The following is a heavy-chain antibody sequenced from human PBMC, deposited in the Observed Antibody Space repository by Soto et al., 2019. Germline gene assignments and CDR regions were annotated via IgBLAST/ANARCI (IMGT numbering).Heavy chain of an antibody. Sequence: SVKVSCKASGGTFSSYAISWVRQAPGQGLEWMGGVIPIFGTANYAQKFQGRVTITADESTSTAYMELSSLRSEDTAVYYCAGDPGPLYGGDYYGMDVWGQGTTVTVSS. CDR2: VIPIFGTA. D-gene: IGHD4-17*01. CDR1: GGTFSSYA. J-gene: IGHJ6*02. CDR3: AGDPGPLYGGDYYGMDV. V-gene: IGHV1-69*13.